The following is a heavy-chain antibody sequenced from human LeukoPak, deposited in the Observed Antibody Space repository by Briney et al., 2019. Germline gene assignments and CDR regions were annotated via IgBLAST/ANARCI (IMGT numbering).Heavy chain of an antibody. D-gene: IGHD6-25*01. Sequence: GGSLRLSCAASGFTISNHNMNWVHQAPGKGLEWVSSITSSSSYIYYADSVKGRFTISRDNAKNSLYLQMNSLRAEDTAVYYCARLAAGNEFYYYYMDVWGKGTTVTISS. CDR3: ARLAAGNEFYYYYMDV. J-gene: IGHJ6*03. V-gene: IGHV3-21*01. CDR2: ITSSSSYI. CDR1: GFTISNHN.